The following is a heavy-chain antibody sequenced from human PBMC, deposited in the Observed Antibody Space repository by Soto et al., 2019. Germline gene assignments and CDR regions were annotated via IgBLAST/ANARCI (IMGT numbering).Heavy chain of an antibody. CDR1: GFTFSSYW. V-gene: IGHV3-7*01. D-gene: IGHD3-16*01. CDR2: IKQDGSEK. CDR3: ARDQNDYIWGSSFGL. J-gene: IGHJ4*02. Sequence: EVQLVESGGGLVQPGGSLRLSCAASGFTFSSYWMSWVRQAPGKGLEWVANIKQDGSEKYYVDSVKGRFTISRDNANNSLYLQMNSLRAEDTAVYYCARDQNDYIWGSSFGLWGQGTLVTVSS.